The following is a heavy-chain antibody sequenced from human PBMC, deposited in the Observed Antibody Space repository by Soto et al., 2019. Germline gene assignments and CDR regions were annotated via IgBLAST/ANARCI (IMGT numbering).Heavy chain of an antibody. D-gene: IGHD2-21*02. V-gene: IGHV4-59*01. Sequence: SETLSLTCTVSGGSISSYYWSWIRQPPGKGLEWIGYIYYSGSTNYNPSLKSRVTISVDTSKNQFSLKLSSVTAADTAVYYCARASISSSYVVTAISFDYRGQGTLVTVSS. J-gene: IGHJ4*02. CDR1: GGSISSYY. CDR3: ARASISSSYVVTAISFDY. CDR2: IYYSGST.